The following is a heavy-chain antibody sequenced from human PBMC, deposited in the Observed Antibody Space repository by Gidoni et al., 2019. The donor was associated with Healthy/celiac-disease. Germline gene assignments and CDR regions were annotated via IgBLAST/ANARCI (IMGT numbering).Heavy chain of an antibody. CDR3: ARLFGISVAGFFDY. CDR1: GYSFTSYW. CDR2: IYPGDTET. Sequence: EVQLLLSGAAAKTPRDSLKISCKGSGYSFTSYWICVVLQMPGKGLEWMGIIYPGDTETRYSPSFQGQVTISADKAISTAYLQLSSLKASDTAMYYCARLFGISVAGFFDYWGQGTLVTVSS. J-gene: IGHJ4*02. D-gene: IGHD6-19*01. V-gene: IGHV5-51*01.